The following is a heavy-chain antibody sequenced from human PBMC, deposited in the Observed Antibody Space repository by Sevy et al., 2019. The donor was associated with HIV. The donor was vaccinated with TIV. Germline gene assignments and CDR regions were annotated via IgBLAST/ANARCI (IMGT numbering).Heavy chain of an antibody. Sequence: GGSLRLSCAASGFTFSSYSMNWVRQAPGKGLEWVSYISSSSSTIYYADSVKGRFTISRDNAKNSLYLQMNSLRAEDTAVYYCAREVVVVAATRGSYYYYGMDVWGQGTTVTVSS. V-gene: IGHV3-48*01. J-gene: IGHJ6*02. D-gene: IGHD2-15*01. CDR1: GFTFSSYS. CDR3: AREVVVVAATRGSYYYYGMDV. CDR2: ISSSSSTI.